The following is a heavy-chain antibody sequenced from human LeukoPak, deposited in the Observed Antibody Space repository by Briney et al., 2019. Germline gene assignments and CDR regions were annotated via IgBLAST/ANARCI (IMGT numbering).Heavy chain of an antibody. J-gene: IGHJ3*02. Sequence: ASVKVSSKASGYTFTSYDINWVRQATGQGLEWMGWMKPNSGNTGYAQKFQGRVTMTRNTSISTAYMDLSSLRSEDTAVYYCARGLRYFDWLSRGYAFDIWGQGTMVTVSS. CDR3: ARGLRYFDWLSRGYAFDI. CDR2: MKPNSGNT. CDR1: GYTFTSYD. D-gene: IGHD3-9*01. V-gene: IGHV1-8*01.